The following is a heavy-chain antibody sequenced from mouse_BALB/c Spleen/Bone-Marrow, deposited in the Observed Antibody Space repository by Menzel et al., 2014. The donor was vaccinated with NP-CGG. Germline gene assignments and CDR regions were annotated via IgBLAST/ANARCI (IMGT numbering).Heavy chain of an antibody. Sequence: VKLVESGAELVRPGASVKLSCKASGYSFTSYWMNWVEQRPGQGLEWIGMIHPSDSETRLNQKFKDKATLTVDKSSSTAYMQLSSPTAEDSAVFYCARGEGLRRSYYALDYWGQGTSVTVSS. CDR2: IHPSDSET. CDR3: ARGEGLRRSYYALDY. V-gene: IGHV1-61*01. CDR1: GYSFTSYW. J-gene: IGHJ4*01. D-gene: IGHD2-4*01.